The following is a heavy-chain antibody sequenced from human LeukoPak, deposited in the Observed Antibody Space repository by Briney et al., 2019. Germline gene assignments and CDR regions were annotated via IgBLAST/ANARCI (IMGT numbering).Heavy chain of an antibody. CDR3: AREGSDGWYVPFDY. CDR1: GFTFSSYW. V-gene: IGHV3-74*01. CDR2: INSDGSST. Sequence: GGSLRLSCAASGFTFSSYWMHWVRQAPGKGLVWVPRINSDGSSTRYADSVKGRFTISRDNAKNTLYLQMNSLRAEDTAVYYCAREGSDGWYVPFDYWGQGTLVTVSS. D-gene: IGHD6-19*01. J-gene: IGHJ4*02.